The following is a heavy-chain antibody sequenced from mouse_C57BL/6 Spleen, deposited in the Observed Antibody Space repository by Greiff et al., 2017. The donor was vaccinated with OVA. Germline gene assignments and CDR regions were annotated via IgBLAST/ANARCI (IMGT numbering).Heavy chain of an antibody. CDR1: GFTFSDAW. Sequence: EVKLVESGGGLVQPGGSMKLSCAASGFTFSDAWMDWVRQSPEKGLEWVAEIRNKANNHATYYDESVKGRFTITRDVSNSSVYFQMSSVRAEDTGIYYCTGYPYWGQGTTLTVSS. CDR2: IRNKANNHAT. D-gene: IGHD5-1-1*01. V-gene: IGHV6-6*01. J-gene: IGHJ2*01. CDR3: TGYPY.